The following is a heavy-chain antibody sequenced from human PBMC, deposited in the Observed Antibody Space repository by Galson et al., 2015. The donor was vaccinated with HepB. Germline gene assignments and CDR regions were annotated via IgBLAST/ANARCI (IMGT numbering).Heavy chain of an antibody. J-gene: IGHJ4*02. D-gene: IGHD5-12*01. CDR1: GFTFSGSG. Sequence: LRLSCAASGFTFSGSGIHWVRQASGKGLERVGRVRIRPNNYATELAASVKGRFTISRDDSKNTAYLEMNSLRIEDTAMYYCVRQRGDIVATMAYWGQGTLVTVSS. CDR2: VRIRPNNYAT. V-gene: IGHV3-73*01. CDR3: VRQRGDIVATMAY.